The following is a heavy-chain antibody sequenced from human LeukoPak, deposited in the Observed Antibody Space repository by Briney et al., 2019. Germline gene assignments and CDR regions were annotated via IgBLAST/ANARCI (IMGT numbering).Heavy chain of an antibody. CDR3: DGISDYDFLP. V-gene: IGHV3-21*01. J-gene: IGHJ4*02. D-gene: IGHD3-3*01. CDR2: ISSSISYI. CDR1: GFTFSSYS. Sequence: GGSLRLSCAASGFTFSSYSMNWVRQAPGKGLEWVSSISSSISYIYYADSVKGRFTISRDNAQNSLYLQMDSLSAEDRAVYYCDGISDYDFLPWGQGTLVTVSS.